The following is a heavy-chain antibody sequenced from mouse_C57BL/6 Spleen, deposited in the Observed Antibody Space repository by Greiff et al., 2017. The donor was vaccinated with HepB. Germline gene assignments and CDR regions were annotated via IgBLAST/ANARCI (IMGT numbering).Heavy chain of an antibody. CDR1: GYTFTDYN. V-gene: IGHV1-22*01. CDR2: INPNNGST. CDR3: ARGSDWLDY. J-gene: IGHJ3*01. Sequence: EVQLQQSGPELVKPGASVKMSCKASGYTFTDYNMHWVKQSHGKSLEWIGYINPNNGSTSYNQKFKGKATLTVNKSSSTAYMELRSLTSEESAVYDWARGSDWLDYWGQGTLVTVSA.